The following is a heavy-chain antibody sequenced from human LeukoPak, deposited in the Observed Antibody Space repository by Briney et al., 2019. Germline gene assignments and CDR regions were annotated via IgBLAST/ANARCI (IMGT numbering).Heavy chain of an antibody. D-gene: IGHD4-23*01. CDR3: ARPSLDYGGIDAFDF. CDR1: GGSISSYY. J-gene: IGHJ3*01. V-gene: IGHV4-59*08. CDR2: IYYSGST. Sequence: SETLSLTCTVSGGSISSYYWSWIRQPPGKGLEWIGFIYYSGSTNYNPSLKSRVTISVDTSKNQFSLKLSSVTAADTAVYYCARPSLDYGGIDAFDFWGQGHWSPSLQ.